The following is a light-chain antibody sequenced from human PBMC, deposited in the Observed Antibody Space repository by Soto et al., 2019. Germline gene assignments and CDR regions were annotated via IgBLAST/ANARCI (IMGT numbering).Light chain of an antibody. CDR1: QSVSSSY. V-gene: IGKV3-20*01. Sequence: EIVLTQSPGTLSLSPGERATLSCRASQSVSSSYLAWYQQKPGQAPRLLIYGASIRATAIPDRFSGSGSGTDFTLSISRLEPEDFAVYYCQQYAYSPRTFGQGSKVEIK. CDR3: QQYAYSPRT. CDR2: GAS. J-gene: IGKJ1*01.